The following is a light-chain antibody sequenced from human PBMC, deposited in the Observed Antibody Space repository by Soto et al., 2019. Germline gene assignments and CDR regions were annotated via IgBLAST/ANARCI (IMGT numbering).Light chain of an antibody. CDR3: QQYDIWPPYT. J-gene: IGKJ2*01. V-gene: IGKV3-15*01. CDR2: GVS. Sequence: EMVMTQSPATLSVSPGERATLSCRASQSVSSNLAWYQQKPGQAPRLLIYGVSTRATGIPARFSGSGSGTEFTLTISSLQSEDFAIYYCQQYDIWPPYTFGQGTKVDIK. CDR1: QSVSSN.